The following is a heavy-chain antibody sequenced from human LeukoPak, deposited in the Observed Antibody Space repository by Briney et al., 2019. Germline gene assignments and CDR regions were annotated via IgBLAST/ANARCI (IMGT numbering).Heavy chain of an antibody. Sequence: SETLSLTCTVSGGSLNNHYWSWVRQPPGKALEWIGYISHTGNTRSHPSLQSRVTISVDTSKNQFSLKLGSVTAADTAIYYCARDTSYTSETCCNDYFDSWGQGTLVTVSS. D-gene: IGHD2/OR15-2a*01. CDR3: ARDTSYTSETCCNDYFDS. CDR1: GGSLNNHY. CDR2: ISHTGNT. J-gene: IGHJ4*02. V-gene: IGHV4-59*11.